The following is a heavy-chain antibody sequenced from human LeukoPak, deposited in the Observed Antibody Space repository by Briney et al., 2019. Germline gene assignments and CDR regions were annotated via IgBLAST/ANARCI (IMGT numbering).Heavy chain of an antibody. D-gene: IGHD4-17*01. CDR2: ISGSSGST. CDR1: GFTFSSYA. Sequence: GGSLRLSCAASGFTFSSYAMSWVRQAPGKGLEWVSAISGSSGSTYYADSVKGRFTISRDNSKNTLYLQMNSLRAEDTAVYYCAKNPDYGDFYVVDYWGQGTLVTVSS. J-gene: IGHJ4*02. CDR3: AKNPDYGDFYVVDY. V-gene: IGHV3-23*01.